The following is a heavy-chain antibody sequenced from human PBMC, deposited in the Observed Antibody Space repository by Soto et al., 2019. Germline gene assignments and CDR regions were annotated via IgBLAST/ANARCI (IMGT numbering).Heavy chain of an antibody. Sequence: SETLSLTCTVSGGSISSSSYYWGWIRQPPGKGLEWIGSIYYSGSTYYNPSLKSRVTISVDTSKNQFSLKLSSVTAADTAVYYCASAYDILTGYYKVSNWFDPWGQGTLVTAPQ. D-gene: IGHD3-9*01. V-gene: IGHV4-39*01. CDR1: GGSISSSSYY. J-gene: IGHJ5*02. CDR2: IYYSGST. CDR3: ASAYDILTGYYKVSNWFDP.